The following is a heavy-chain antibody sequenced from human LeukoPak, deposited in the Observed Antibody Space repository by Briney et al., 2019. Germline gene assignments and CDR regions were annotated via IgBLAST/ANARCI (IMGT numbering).Heavy chain of an antibody. CDR1: SGSISSSSYY. J-gene: IGHJ4*02. D-gene: IGHD5-18*01. CDR3: TRRLRYSYGYEV. V-gene: IGHV4-39*01. Sequence: SETLSLTCTVSSGSISSSSYYWGWIRQPPGKGLEWIGSIYYSGSTYYNPSLKRRVTISVDTSKNQFSLKLSSVPAADTAVYYCTRRLRYSYGYEVWGQGTLVTVSS. CDR2: IYYSGST.